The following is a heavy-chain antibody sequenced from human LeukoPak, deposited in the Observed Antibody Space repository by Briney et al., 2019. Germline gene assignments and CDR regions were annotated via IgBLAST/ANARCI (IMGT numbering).Heavy chain of an antibody. CDR2: INAGNGNT. Sequence: ASVKVSCKASGYTFTSYAMHWVRQAPRQRLEWMGWINAGNGNTKYSQKFQGRVTITRDTSASTAYMELSSLRSEDTAVYYCATTYYDILTGSKSYGMDVWGQGTTVTVPS. V-gene: IGHV1-3*01. CDR1: GYTFTSYA. CDR3: ATTYYDILTGSKSYGMDV. J-gene: IGHJ6*02. D-gene: IGHD3-9*01.